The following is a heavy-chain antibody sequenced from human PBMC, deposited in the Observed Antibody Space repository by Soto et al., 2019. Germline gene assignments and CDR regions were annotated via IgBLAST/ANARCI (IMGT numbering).Heavy chain of an antibody. CDR3: ARDYYYDSSGYYYGMDV. V-gene: IGHV3-23*01. CDR1: GFSFSSYA. J-gene: IGHJ6*02. D-gene: IGHD3-22*01. CDR2: ISGSGGST. Sequence: GGSLRLSCAASGFSFSSYAMSWVRQAPGKGLEWVSAISGSGGSTYYADSVKGRFTISRDNSKNTLYLQMNSLRAEDTAVYYCARDYYYDSSGYYYGMDVWGQGTTVTVSS.